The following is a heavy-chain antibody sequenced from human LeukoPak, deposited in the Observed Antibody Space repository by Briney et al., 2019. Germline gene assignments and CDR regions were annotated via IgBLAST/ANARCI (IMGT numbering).Heavy chain of an antibody. V-gene: IGHV3-30*04. CDR2: ISTDGSYK. Sequence: GKSLRLSCAVSGFTFSSFPFHWVRQAPGKGLEWVAAISTDGSYKYHGDSVKGRFTISRDNPMNTLYLQMNGLRPDDTAVYYCARSLIPGRWYFDLWGRGTLVAVSS. CDR3: ARSLIPGRWYFDL. J-gene: IGHJ2*01. D-gene: IGHD3-16*01. CDR1: GFTFSSFP.